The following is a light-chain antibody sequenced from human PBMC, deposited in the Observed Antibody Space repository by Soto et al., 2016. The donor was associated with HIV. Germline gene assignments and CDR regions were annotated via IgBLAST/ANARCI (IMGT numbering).Light chain of an antibody. CDR3: NSRDSSGNWV. J-gene: IGLJ3*02. Sequence: SSELTQDPAVSVALGQTVRITCQGDSLRSYYASWYQQKPGQAPVLVIYGKNNRPSGIPDRFSGSSSGNTASLTITGPQAEDEADYYRNSRDSSGNWVFGGGTKLTVL. CDR2: GKN. V-gene: IGLV3-19*01. CDR1: SLRSYY.